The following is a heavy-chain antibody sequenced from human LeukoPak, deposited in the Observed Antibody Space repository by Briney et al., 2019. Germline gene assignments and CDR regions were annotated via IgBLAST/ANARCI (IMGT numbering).Heavy chain of an antibody. CDR2: ISGSGGST. Sequence: PGGSLRLSCAASGFTFSSYAMSWVRQAPGKGLEWVSAISGSGGSTYYVDSVKGRFTISRDNSKNTLYLQMNSLRAEDTAVYYCAKRRGSSWYVSYFDYWGQGTLVTVSS. CDR1: GFTFSSYA. CDR3: AKRRGSSWYVSYFDY. D-gene: IGHD6-13*01. V-gene: IGHV3-23*01. J-gene: IGHJ4*02.